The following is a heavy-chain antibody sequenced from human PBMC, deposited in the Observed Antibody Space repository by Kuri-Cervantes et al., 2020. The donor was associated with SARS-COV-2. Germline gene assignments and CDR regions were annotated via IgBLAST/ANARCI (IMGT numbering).Heavy chain of an antibody. CDR3: ARGDYGDYGDY. V-gene: IGHV3-30-3*01. CDR2: ISYDGSNK. Sequence: LSLTCAASGFTFSSYAMSWVRQAPGKGLEWVAVISYDGSNKYYADSVKGRFTISRDNSKNTLYLQMNSLRAEDTAVYYCARGDYGDYGDYWGQGTLVTVSS. J-gene: IGHJ4*02. D-gene: IGHD4-17*01. CDR1: GFTFSSYA.